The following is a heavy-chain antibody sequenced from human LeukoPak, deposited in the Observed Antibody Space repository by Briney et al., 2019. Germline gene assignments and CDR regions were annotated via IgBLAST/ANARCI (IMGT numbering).Heavy chain of an antibody. V-gene: IGHV3-21*01. Sequence: GGSLRLSCAASGFTFSSYSMNWVRQAPGKGLEWVSSISSSGSKIYSAASVKGRFTSSRDNAKNSQYLQMSSRRAETTAVYYCARVAANYYYYGMDVWGQGTTVTVSS. J-gene: IGHJ6*02. CDR3: ARVAANYYYYGMDV. CDR2: ISSSGSKI. CDR1: GFTFSSYS. D-gene: IGHD2-15*01.